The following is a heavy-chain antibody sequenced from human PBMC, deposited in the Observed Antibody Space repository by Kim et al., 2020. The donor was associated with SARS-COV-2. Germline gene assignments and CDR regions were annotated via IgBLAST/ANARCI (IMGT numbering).Heavy chain of an antibody. D-gene: IGHD5-18*01. V-gene: IGHV3-33*01. CDR1: GFTFSSYG. J-gene: IGHJ4*02. CDR2: IWYDGSII. Sequence: GGSLRLSCAASGFTFSSYGMHWVRQAPGKGLEWVAVIWYDGSIIKYADSVKGRFAISSDNSKNTVYLQMNTLRAEDTAMYYCASDRAARNFDHWGQGSL. CDR3: ASDRAARNFDH.